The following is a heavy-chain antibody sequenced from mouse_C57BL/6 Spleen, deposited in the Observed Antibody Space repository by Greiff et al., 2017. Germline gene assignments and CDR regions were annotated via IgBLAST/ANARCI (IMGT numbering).Heavy chain of an antibody. CDR1: GYAFSSSW. CDR3: AREGGYYDYYAMDY. D-gene: IGHD2-3*01. J-gene: IGHJ4*01. V-gene: IGHV1-82*01. Sequence: VQLQQSGPELVKPGASVKISCKASGYAFSSSWMNWVKQRPGTGLEWIGRIYPGDGDTNYNGKFKGKATLTADKSSSTAYMQLSSLTSEDSAVYCCAREGGYYDYYAMDYWGQGTSVTVSS. CDR2: IYPGDGDT.